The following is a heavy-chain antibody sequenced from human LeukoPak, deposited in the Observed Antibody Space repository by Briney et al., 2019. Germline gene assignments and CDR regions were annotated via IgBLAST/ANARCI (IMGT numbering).Heavy chain of an antibody. V-gene: IGHV3-43D*04. CDR3: AKDIGYSGYVGYYYYMDV. CDR2: ISWDGGST. J-gene: IGHJ6*03. CDR1: GFTFDDYA. D-gene: IGHD5-12*01. Sequence: GGSLRLSCAASGFTFDDYAMHWVRQAPGKGLEWVSLISWDGGSTYYADFVKGRFTISRDNSKNSLYLQMNSLRAEDTALYYCAKDIGYSGYVGYYYYMDVWGKGTTVTVSS.